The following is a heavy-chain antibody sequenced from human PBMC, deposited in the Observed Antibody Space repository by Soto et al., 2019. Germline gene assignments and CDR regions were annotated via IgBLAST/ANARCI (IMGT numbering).Heavy chain of an antibody. CDR3: ARVAVGYCSGGSCYNGMDV. Sequence: GGSLRLSCAASGFTFSSYDMHWVRQATGKGLEWVSAIGTAGDTYYPGSVKGRFTISRENAKNSLYLQMNSLRAEDTAVYYCARVAVGYCSGGSCYNGMDVWGQGTTVTVSS. V-gene: IGHV3-13*01. CDR1: GFTFSSYD. CDR2: IGTAGDT. J-gene: IGHJ6*02. D-gene: IGHD2-15*01.